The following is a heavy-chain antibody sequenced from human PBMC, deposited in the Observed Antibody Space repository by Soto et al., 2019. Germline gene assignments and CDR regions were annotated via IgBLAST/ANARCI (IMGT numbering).Heavy chain of an antibody. CDR2: ISAYNGNT. J-gene: IGHJ6*02. Sequence: GASVKVSCKASGYTFTSYGISWVRQAPGQGLEWMGWISAYNGNTNYAQKLQGRVTMTTDTSTSTAYMELRSLRSDDTAVYYCARDQYQLLSAYYYGMDVWGQGTTVTVSS. CDR3: ARDQYQLLSAYYYGMDV. D-gene: IGHD2-2*01. CDR1: GYTFTSYG. V-gene: IGHV1-18*01.